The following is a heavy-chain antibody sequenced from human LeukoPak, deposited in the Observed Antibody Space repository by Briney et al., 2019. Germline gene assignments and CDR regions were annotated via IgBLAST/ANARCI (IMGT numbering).Heavy chain of an antibody. D-gene: IGHD2-21*02. CDR1: GGSISSGSYY. J-gene: IGHJ5*02. CDR3: ARTLSDCGGDCFLFWFDP. Sequence: SETLSLTCTVSGGSISSGSYYWGWIRQRPGKGLEWIGSIYYSGSTYYNPSLKSRVTISLDTSRNQFSLDLTYVTAADTAVYYCARTLSDCGGDCFLFWFDPWGQGTLVTVSS. CDR2: IYYSGST. V-gene: IGHV4-39*07.